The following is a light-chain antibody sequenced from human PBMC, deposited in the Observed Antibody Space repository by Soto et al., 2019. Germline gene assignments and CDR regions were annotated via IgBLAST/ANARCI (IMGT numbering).Light chain of an antibody. CDR1: QSVSRY. CDR2: DAS. CDR3: QQRSNWPRT. Sequence: EIVLTQSPATLSLSPGESAPLSCRASQSVSRYLAWYQQKPGQAPRLLIYDASNRATGIPARFSGSGSGTDFTLTISSLEPEDFAVYYCQQRSNWPRTLGQGTKLEIK. J-gene: IGKJ2*01. V-gene: IGKV3-11*01.